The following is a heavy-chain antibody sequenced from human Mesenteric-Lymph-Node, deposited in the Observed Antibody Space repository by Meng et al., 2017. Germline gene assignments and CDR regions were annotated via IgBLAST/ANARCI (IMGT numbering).Heavy chain of an antibody. CDR2: IIPIFGTA. D-gene: IGHD1-26*01. CDR1: GDTFSSYA. V-gene: IGHV1-69*05. J-gene: IGHJ5*02. CDR3: ARVSGSLPA. Sequence: SVKVSCKASGDTFSSYAISWVRQAPGQGLEWMGGIIPIFGTANYAQKFQGRVTMTRDTSTSTVYMELSSLRSEDTAVYYCARVSGSLPAWGQGTRVTGYS.